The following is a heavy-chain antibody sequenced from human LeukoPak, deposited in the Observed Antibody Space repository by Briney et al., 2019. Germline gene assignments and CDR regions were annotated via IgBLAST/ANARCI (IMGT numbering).Heavy chain of an antibody. CDR1: GFTSGYNY. CDR3: TTDRRGDYGDNYFDP. Sequence: PGGSLSSSCTAPGFTSGYNYMTWVRQAPGKGLEWFSIVYSRGETYYADTVKGRFAISRDNTNNTLYLQMNNLRAEDTATYYCTTDRRGDYGDNYFDPWGQGSLVTVSS. D-gene: IGHD4-17*01. V-gene: IGHV3-53*01. J-gene: IGHJ5*02. CDR2: VYSRGET.